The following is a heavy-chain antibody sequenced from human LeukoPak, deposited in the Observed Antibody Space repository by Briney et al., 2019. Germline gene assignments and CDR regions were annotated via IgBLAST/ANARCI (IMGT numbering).Heavy chain of an antibody. D-gene: IGHD3-9*01. J-gene: IGHJ4*02. CDR1: GFTFNNCA. CDR3: AKESYFVIVTGYSQY. CDR2: ISDNGGST. V-gene: IGHV3-23*01. Sequence: GGPLRLSCAASGFTFNNCAMSWVRKAPGKGLEWVSAISDNGGSTYYADPVKGRFTFPRDNSKNTLYLQMNSLRAAETTMYYCAKESYFVIVTGYSQYCGQGTLVTVSS.